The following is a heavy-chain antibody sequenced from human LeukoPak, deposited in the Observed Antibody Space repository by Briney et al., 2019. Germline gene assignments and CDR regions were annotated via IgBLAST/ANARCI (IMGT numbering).Heavy chain of an antibody. Sequence: GASVKVSCKASGYTFTSYGISWVRQAPGQGLEWMGWISAYNGNTNYAQKLQGRVTMTTDTSTSTAYMELRSLRSDDTAVYYCARDYDSSGYYPTGYWGQGTLVTVSS. CDR1: GYTFTSYG. CDR2: ISAYNGNT. J-gene: IGHJ4*02. V-gene: IGHV1-18*01. CDR3: ARDYDSSGYYPTGY. D-gene: IGHD3-22*01.